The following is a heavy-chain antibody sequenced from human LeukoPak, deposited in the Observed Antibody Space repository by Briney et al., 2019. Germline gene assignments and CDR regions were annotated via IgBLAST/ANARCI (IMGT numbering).Heavy chain of an antibody. V-gene: IGHV1-46*01. Sequence: VASVKVSCKASGYTFTSYYMHWVRQAPGQGLEWMGIINPSGGSTSYAQKFQGRVTMTRDTSTSTVYMELSSLRSEDTAVYYCAALVVPSTNLRNYYYYYMDVWGKGTTVTVSS. CDR3: AALVVPSTNLRNYYYYYMDV. J-gene: IGHJ6*03. CDR1: GYTFTSYY. D-gene: IGHD3-16*02. CDR2: INPSGGST.